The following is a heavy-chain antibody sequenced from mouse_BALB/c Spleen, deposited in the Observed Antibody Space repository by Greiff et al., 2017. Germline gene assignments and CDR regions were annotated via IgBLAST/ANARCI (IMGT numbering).Heavy chain of an antibody. J-gene: IGHJ4*01. D-gene: IGHD2-1*01. Sequence: EVKVEESGGGLVKPGGSLKLSCAASGFTFSSYAMSWVRQTPEKRLEWVATISSGGSYTYYPDSVKGRFTISRDNAKNTLYLQMSSLRSEDTAMYYCARPGIYYGNYGAMDYWGQGTSVTVSS. CDR2: ISSGGSYT. CDR3: ARPGIYYGNYGAMDY. V-gene: IGHV5-9-3*01. CDR1: GFTFSSYA.